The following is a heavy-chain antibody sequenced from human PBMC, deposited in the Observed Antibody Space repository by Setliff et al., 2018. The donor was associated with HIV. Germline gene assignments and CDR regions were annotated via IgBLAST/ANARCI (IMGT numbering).Heavy chain of an antibody. CDR3: AHILQDPPSHFYYYYYMDV. CDR2: IYWDDDK. V-gene: IGHV2-5*02. D-gene: IGHD3-3*02. Sequence: SGPTLVNPPQTLTLTCTVSGFSLSSSGVVVGWIRQPPGKALEWLALIYWDDDKRYSPSLKSRLTITKDTSKNQVVLTMTNMDPVDTATDYCAHILQDPPSHFYYYYYMDVWGKGTTVTVSS. J-gene: IGHJ6*03. CDR1: GFSLSSSGVV.